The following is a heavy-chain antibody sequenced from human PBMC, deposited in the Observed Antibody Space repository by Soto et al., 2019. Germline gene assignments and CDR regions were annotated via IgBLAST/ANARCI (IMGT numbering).Heavy chain of an antibody. CDR3: AKQIAAAPDAFDI. V-gene: IGHV4-4*02. CDR1: GGSISSSNW. Sequence: QVQLQESGPGLVKPSGTLSLTCAVSGGSISSSNWWSWVRQPPGKGLEWIGEIYHSGSTNYNPSLKSRVTISVDTSKHPFSLKLSSVTAADTAVYYCAKQIAAAPDAFDIWGQGTMVTVSS. CDR2: IYHSGST. J-gene: IGHJ3*02. D-gene: IGHD6-13*01.